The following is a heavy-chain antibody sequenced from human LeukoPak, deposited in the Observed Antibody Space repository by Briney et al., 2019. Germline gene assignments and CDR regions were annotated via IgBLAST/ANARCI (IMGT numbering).Heavy chain of an antibody. Sequence: PTGGSLRLSCAASGLAFSAYKMHWVRQAPRKGLVWVSRISTDGYTTDYADFVQGRFTASRDNTKNTWSLEVNSLRAEDTAVYYCVVGGSPGYWGQGTLVTVSS. V-gene: IGHV3-74*01. CDR3: VVGGSPGY. D-gene: IGHD2-15*01. CDR2: ISTDGYTT. J-gene: IGHJ4*02. CDR1: GLAFSAYK.